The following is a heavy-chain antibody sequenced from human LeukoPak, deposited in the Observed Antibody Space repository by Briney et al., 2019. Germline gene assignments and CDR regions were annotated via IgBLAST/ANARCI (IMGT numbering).Heavy chain of an antibody. CDR3: ARGLRYYDSSGSYYFDY. D-gene: IGHD3-22*01. J-gene: IGHJ4*02. CDR2: INHSGST. Sequence: SETLSLTCAVYGGSFSGYYWSWIRQPPGKGLEWIGEINHSGSTNYNPSLKSRVTISVDTSKNQFSLKLSSVTAADTAVYCCARGLRYYDSSGSYYFDYWGQGTLVTVSS. V-gene: IGHV4-34*01. CDR1: GGSFSGYY.